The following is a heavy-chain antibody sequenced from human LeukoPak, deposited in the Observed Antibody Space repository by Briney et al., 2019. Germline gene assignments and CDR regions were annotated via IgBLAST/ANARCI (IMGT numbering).Heavy chain of an antibody. V-gene: IGHV1-8*01. CDR1: VYTFTIYE. CDR2: MNPNSGDT. CDR3: ARDILTGPTNWFDP. J-gene: IGHJ5*02. D-gene: IGHD3-9*01. Sequence: ASVKVSCKPSVYTFTIYESNWGRQATGQGLEWMGWMNPNSGDTGYAQKFQGRVTMTRDTSISTPYMELSSLRSEDTAVYYCARDILTGPTNWFDPWGQGTLVTVSS.